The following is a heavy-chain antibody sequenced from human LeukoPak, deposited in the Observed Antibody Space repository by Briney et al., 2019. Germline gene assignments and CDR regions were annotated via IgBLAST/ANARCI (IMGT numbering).Heavy chain of an antibody. Sequence: GRSLRLSCAASGFTFSSYAMHWVRQAPGKGLEWVAVISYDGSNKYYADSVKGRFTTSRDNSKNTLYLQMNSLRAEDTAVYYCARDPGAITMVRGVGYYYYGMDVWGKGTTVTVSS. CDR2: ISYDGSNK. CDR3: ARDPGAITMVRGVGYYYYGMDV. V-gene: IGHV3-30*04. CDR1: GFTFSSYA. J-gene: IGHJ6*04. D-gene: IGHD3-10*01.